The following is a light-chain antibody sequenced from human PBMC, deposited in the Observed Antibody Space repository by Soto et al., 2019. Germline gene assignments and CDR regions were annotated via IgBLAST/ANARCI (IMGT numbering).Light chain of an antibody. J-gene: IGKJ1*01. CDR3: QQYGYAPET. V-gene: IGKV3-20*01. Sequence: EIVVTQSPGTLSLSPGERATLSCRASESVSSNYVAWYQQKPGQAPRLLIYAASSRATGVPDRFSAYGSGTDFTLNISSLEPEDFAVYYCQQYGYAPETFGQGTKVEIK. CDR2: AAS. CDR1: ESVSSNY.